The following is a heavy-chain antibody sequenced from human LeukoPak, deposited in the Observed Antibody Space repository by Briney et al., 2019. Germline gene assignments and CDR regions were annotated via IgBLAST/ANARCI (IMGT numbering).Heavy chain of an antibody. CDR1: AFTFTINS. J-gene: IGHJ4*02. CDR2: IRGSDGYT. D-gene: IGHD2-8*02. Sequence: GRSLRLSCAAAAFTFTINSISWVRQAARNGLGWVLTIRGSDGYTYYAASVKGRFTISRDNSKNTLYLQMNSLRAEDTAVYYCAKGRLDPNLVLDYWGQGTLVTVSS. V-gene: IGHV3-23*01. CDR3: AKGRLDPNLVLDY.